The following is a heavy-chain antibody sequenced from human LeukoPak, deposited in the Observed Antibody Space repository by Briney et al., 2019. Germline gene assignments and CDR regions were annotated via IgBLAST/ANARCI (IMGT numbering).Heavy chain of an antibody. CDR2: ISAYNGNT. CDR3: ASRRDSAWYEY. CDR1: GYTFTSYG. D-gene: IGHD6-19*01. Sequence: ASVKVSCKASGYTFTSYGISWVRQAPGQGLEWMGWISAYNGNTNYAQKLHGRVTMTTDTSTSTAYMELRSLRSDNTAVYYCASRRDSAWYEYWGQGTLVTVSS. J-gene: IGHJ4*02. V-gene: IGHV1-18*01.